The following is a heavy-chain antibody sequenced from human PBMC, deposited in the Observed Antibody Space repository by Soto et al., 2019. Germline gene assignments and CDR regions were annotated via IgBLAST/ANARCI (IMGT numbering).Heavy chain of an antibody. J-gene: IGHJ4*02. CDR3: ARGIANGQSAY. CDR1: GYTFTRYT. CDR2: INPDNGNT. V-gene: IGHV1-3*01. D-gene: IGHD2-15*01. Sequence: ASVQVSCKASGYTFTRYTMNWVRQAPGQRLEWMGWINPDNGNTKSSQKFQDRVIITRDTSASTAYMDLSSLRSEDTAVYYCARGIANGQSAYWGQGNLVTVYS.